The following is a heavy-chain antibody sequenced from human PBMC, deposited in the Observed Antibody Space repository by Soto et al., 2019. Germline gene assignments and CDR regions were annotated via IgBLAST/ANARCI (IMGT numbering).Heavy chain of an antibody. D-gene: IGHD3-22*01. CDR3: ARWPVVVTRRPNWFDP. Sequence: RASVKVSCKASGYTFTGYYMHWVRQAPGQGLEWMGWINPNSGGTNYAQKFQGRVTMTRDTSISTAYMELSRLRSDDTAVYYCARWPVVVTRRPNWFDPWGQGTLVTVSS. J-gene: IGHJ5*02. CDR2: INPNSGGT. V-gene: IGHV1-2*02. CDR1: GYTFTGYY.